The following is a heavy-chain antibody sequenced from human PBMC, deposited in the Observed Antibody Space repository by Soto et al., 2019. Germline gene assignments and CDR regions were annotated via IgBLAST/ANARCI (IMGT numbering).Heavy chain of an antibody. CDR1: GFTFNSYT. D-gene: IGHD1-1*01. J-gene: IGHJ3*01. CDR2: ISSASSSI. CDR3: ARYDAFKAFGL. Sequence: EVQWVESGGGLVKPGGSLRLSCAPSGFTFNSYTMNWVRQAPGKGLEWVASISSASSSIDFADPVKGRFTIYRYNVNNSVFLQMNSSRAVDTGMYYCARYDAFKAFGLWGDWTMV. V-gene: IGHV3-21*01.